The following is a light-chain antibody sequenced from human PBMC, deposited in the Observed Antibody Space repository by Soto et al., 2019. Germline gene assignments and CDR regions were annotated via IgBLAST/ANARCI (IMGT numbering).Light chain of an antibody. J-gene: IGKJ2*01. CDR2: TAS. CDR1: QSIGIW. CDR3: QHYNNYPVT. V-gene: IGKV1-5*03. Sequence: DIQMTQSPSTLCASVGDRVTITCRASQSIGIWLAWYQQKTGKAPKLLIYTASTLGSGVPSRFSGSGSGTEFTLTISSLQPDDFATYYCQHYNNYPVTFGQGTKLEIK.